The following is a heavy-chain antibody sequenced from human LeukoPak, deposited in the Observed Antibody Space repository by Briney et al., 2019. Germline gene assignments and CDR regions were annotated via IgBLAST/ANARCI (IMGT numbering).Heavy chain of an antibody. CDR2: IIPIFGTA. CDR1: GYTFTSYY. CDR3: ASAPYYYYYMDV. V-gene: IGHV1-69*05. J-gene: IGHJ6*03. Sequence: GASVKVSCKASGYTFTSYYMHWVRQAPGQGLEWMGGIIPIFGTANYAQKFQGRVTITTDESTSTAYMELSSLRSEDTAVYYCASAPYYYYYMDVWGKGTTVTVSS.